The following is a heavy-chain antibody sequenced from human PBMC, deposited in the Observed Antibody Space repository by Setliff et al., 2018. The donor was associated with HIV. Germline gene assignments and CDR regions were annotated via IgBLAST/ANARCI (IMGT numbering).Heavy chain of an antibody. V-gene: IGHV1-46*01. Sequence: ASVKVSCKASGYTFTFYSIHWVRQAPGHGLEWMGIINPSGGSTSYSQKFQGRVTMTRDTSTSTVYMELSSLSSEDTAVYYCARDQTGVAAAAFGGGSAWSDEGFDIWGQGTMVTVSS. CDR1: GYTFTFYS. J-gene: IGHJ3*02. D-gene: IGHD6-13*01. CDR2: INPSGGST. CDR3: ARDQTGVAAAAFGGGSAWSDEGFDI.